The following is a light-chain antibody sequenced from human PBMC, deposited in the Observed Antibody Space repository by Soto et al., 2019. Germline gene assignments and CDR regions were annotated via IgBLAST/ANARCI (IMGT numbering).Light chain of an antibody. V-gene: IGKV3-20*01. J-gene: IGKJ5*01. Sequence: IVLTQSPGTLSLSPGERATLSCRASQSVSSSYLAWYQQKPGQAPRLLIYGASSRATGIPDRFSGSGSGTDFTLTISRLEAEDFAVYYCQLRITFGQGTRVEIK. CDR2: GAS. CDR3: QLRIT. CDR1: QSVSSSY.